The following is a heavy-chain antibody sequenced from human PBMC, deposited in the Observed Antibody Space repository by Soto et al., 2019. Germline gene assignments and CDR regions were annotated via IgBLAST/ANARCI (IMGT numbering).Heavy chain of an antibody. CDR3: ARVQSGYDFAY. Sequence: QVQLVQSGAEVKKPGASVKVSCKASGYTFTSYGINWVRQAPGQGLEWMGWISAYNGNTHYVQKLQGRVTMTTDTSTSTAYMDPRSLRSDDTGVYYCARVQSGYDFAYWGQGPLVTVSS. J-gene: IGHJ4*02. D-gene: IGHD5-12*01. CDR1: GYTFTSYG. CDR2: ISAYNGNT. V-gene: IGHV1-18*01.